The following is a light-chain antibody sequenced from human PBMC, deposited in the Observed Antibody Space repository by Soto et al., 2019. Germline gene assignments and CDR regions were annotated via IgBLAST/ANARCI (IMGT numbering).Light chain of an antibody. J-gene: IGLJ1*01. CDR2: DVS. CDR3: SSYTSSSTYV. Sequence: QSVLTQPASVSGSHGQSIAIFCTGTSSDVGGYNYVSWYQHHPGKAPTVMIYDVSNRPSGVSDRFSGSKSGNTASLTISGLQADDEADYYCSSYTSSSTYVFGTGTKVTVL. CDR1: SSDVGGYNY. V-gene: IGLV2-14*03.